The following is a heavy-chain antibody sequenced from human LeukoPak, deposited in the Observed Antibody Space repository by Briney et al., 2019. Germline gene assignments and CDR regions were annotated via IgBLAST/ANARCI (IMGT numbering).Heavy chain of an antibody. Sequence: PGRSLRLSCAASGFTFSSYGMHWVRQAPAKGLEWVAVIWYDGSNKYYADSVKSRFTSSRDNSKNTLYLQMNSLRAEDTAVYYCAREKIAARGCDPWGQGTLVTVSS. CDR2: IWYDGSNK. CDR1: GFTFSSYG. D-gene: IGHD6-6*01. V-gene: IGHV3-33*01. J-gene: IGHJ5*02. CDR3: AREKIAARGCDP.